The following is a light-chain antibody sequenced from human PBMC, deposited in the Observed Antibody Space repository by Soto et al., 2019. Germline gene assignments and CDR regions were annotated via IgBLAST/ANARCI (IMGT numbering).Light chain of an antibody. Sequence: QSVLTQPPSVSEAPRQRVTISCSGSSSNIGNNAVNWYQQLPGKAPKLLIYYDDLLPSGVSDRFSGSKSGTSASLAISGLQSEDVADYYCATWDDSLNGSVFGTGTKVPS. CDR3: ATWDDSLNGSV. CDR2: YDD. CDR1: SSNIGNNA. V-gene: IGLV1-36*01. J-gene: IGLJ1*01.